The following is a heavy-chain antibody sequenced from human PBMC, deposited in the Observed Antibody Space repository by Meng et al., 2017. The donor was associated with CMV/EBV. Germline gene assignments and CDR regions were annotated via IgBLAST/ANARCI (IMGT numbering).Heavy chain of an antibody. Sequence: GESLKISCAASGFTFSNFDMSWVRQAPGQGLEWVSYISSSGSTMYYADSVQGRFTISRDNSKNTLYLQMNSLRAEDTAVYYCARDPIGFWSGYYKGGFFDYWGQGTLVTVSS. CDR2: ISSSGSTM. J-gene: IGHJ4*02. CDR1: GFTFSNFD. V-gene: IGHV3-48*01. CDR3: ARDPIGFWSGYYKGGFFDY. D-gene: IGHD3-3*01.